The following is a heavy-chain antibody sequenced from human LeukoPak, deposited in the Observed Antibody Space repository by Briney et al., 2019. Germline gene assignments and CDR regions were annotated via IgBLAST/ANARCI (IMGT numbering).Heavy chain of an antibody. CDR1: GFTFSSYG. CDR2: ISYDGSNK. V-gene: IGHV3-30*18. CDR3: AKGGVGATTYSDY. J-gene: IGHJ4*02. D-gene: IGHD1-26*01. Sequence: GGSLRLSCAASGFTFSSYGMHWVRQAPGKGLEWVAVISYDGSNKYYADSAKGRFTISRDNSKNTLYLQMNSLRAEDTAVYYCAKGGVGATTYSDYWGQGTLVTVSS.